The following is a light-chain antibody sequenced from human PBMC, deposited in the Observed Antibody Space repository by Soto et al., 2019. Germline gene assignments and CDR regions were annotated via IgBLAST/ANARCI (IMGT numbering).Light chain of an antibody. V-gene: IGKV1-8*01. CDR1: QGISSY. CDR3: QQYYSYPLT. CDR2: AAS. Sequence: ILMTQSPSALSASTGDRVTITCRASQGISSYLAWYQQKPGKAPKLLIYAASTLQSGVPSRFSGSGSGTDFTLTISCLQSEDFATYYCQQYYSYPLTFGGGTKVDIK. J-gene: IGKJ4*01.